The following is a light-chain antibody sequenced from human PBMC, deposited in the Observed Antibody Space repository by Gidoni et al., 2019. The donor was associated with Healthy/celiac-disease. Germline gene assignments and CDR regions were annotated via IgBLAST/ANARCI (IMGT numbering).Light chain of an antibody. J-gene: IGLJ2*01. CDR3: QAWDSSTVV. CDR1: KLGDKY. CDR2: QDS. V-gene: IGLV3-1*01. Sequence: PYGITCSGDKLGDKYACWYQQKPGQSPVLVIYQDSKRPSGIPERFSGSNSGNTATLTISGTQAMDEADYYCQAWDSSTVVFGGGTKLTVL.